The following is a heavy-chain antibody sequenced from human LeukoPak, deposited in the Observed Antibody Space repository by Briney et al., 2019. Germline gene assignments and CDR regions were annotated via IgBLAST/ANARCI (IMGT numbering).Heavy chain of an antibody. CDR3: ARIAEWELLYWYFDL. V-gene: IGHV1-2*02. CDR1: GYTFTGYY. J-gene: IGHJ2*01. Sequence: ASVKVSCKASGYTFTGYYMHWVRQAPGQGLEWVGWINPNSGGTNYAQKFQGRVTMTRDTSISTAYMELSRLRSDDTAVYYCARIAEWELLYWYFDLWGRGTLVTVSS. D-gene: IGHD1-26*01. CDR2: INPNSGGT.